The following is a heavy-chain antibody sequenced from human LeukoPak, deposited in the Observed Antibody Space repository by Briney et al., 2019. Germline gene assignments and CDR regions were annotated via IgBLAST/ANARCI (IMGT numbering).Heavy chain of an antibody. J-gene: IGHJ4*02. CDR3: ARNIAVAGTRYFDY. CDR2: IYTSGST. D-gene: IGHD6-19*01. Sequence: PSETLSLTCTVSGGSISSYYWSWIRQPAGKGLEWIGRIYTSGSTNYNPSLKSRVTISVDTSKNQFSLKLSSVTAADTAVYYCARNIAVAGTRYFDYWGQGTLVTVSS. CDR1: GGSISSYY. V-gene: IGHV4-4*07.